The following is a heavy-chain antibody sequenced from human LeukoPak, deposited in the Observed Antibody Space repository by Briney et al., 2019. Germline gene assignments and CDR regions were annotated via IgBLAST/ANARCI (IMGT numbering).Heavy chain of an antibody. CDR3: ARDAEPYCSGGSCYSGDY. Sequence: GASVKVSCKASGYTFTSYDINWVRQATGQGLEWMGWMNPNSGNTGYAQKLQGRVTMTTDTSTSTAYMELRSLRSDDTAVYYCARDAEPYCSGGSCYSGDYWGQGTLVTVSS. D-gene: IGHD2-15*01. V-gene: IGHV1-8*02. CDR2: MNPNSGNT. J-gene: IGHJ4*02. CDR1: GYTFTSYD.